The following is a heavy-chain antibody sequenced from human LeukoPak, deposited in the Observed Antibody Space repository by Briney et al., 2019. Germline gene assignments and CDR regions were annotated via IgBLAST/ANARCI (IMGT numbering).Heavy chain of an antibody. CDR1: SGSFSGYS. CDR3: ARSRIPAPGPTH. D-gene: IGHD6-13*01. Sequence: SETLSLTCAVYSGSFSGYSWNWIRQPPGKGLEWIGEINHSGSTNYDPSLKSRVTISVDPSKNQFSLKLSSVTAADTAVYYCARSRIPAPGPTHWGQGTLVTVSS. V-gene: IGHV4-34*01. CDR2: INHSGST. J-gene: IGHJ4*02.